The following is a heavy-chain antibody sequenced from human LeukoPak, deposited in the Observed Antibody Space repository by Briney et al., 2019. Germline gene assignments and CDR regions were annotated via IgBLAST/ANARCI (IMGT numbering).Heavy chain of an antibody. CDR2: INPADSEI. V-gene: IGHV5-51*01. D-gene: IGHD2-2*02. CDR1: GYSFTNSW. J-gene: IGHJ4*02. CDR3: SRQGCTTTSCHTIDS. Sequence: HGESLKISCKGSGYSFTNSWIGWVRQMPGRGLELMGIINPADSEIRYSPSFQGQVTISVDKSISTAYLQWSGLKASDTAMYYCSRQGCTTTSCHTIDSWGQGTLVTVSS.